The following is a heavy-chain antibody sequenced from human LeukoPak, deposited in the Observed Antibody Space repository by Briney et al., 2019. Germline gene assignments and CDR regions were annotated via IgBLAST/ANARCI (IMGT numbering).Heavy chain of an antibody. CDR1: GFTFSTYW. Sequence: GGSLRLSCAASGFTFSTYWMHWVRQAPGKGLVWVSRTNRDGSSTSHADSVKGRFTISRDNAKNTLYLQLNSLRAEDTAVYYCARGSTSSSFQGNDYWGQGTLVTVSS. CDR2: TNRDGSST. J-gene: IGHJ4*02. D-gene: IGHD2-2*01. CDR3: ARGSTSSSFQGNDY. V-gene: IGHV3-74*01.